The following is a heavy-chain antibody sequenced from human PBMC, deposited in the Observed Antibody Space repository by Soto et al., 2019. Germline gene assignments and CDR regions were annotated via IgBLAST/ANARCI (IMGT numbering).Heavy chain of an antibody. V-gene: IGHV1-18*01. D-gene: IGHD3-3*01. CDR2: ISAYNGNT. CDR3: ARGGPFAVADTDY. Sequence: QVQLVQSGVEVKKPGASVKVSCKASGYTFTNYGITWVRQAPGEGLEWLGWISAYNGNTNYGQKFQGRVTMTLDTSTSPAHLELMSLRSDDTAVYYCARGGPFAVADTDYWGQGTLLTVSS. CDR1: GYTFTNYG. J-gene: IGHJ4*02.